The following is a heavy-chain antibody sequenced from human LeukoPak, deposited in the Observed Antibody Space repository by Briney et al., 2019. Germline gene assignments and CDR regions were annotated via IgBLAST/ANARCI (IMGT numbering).Heavy chain of an antibody. CDR3: AKIITIFGVVPDY. V-gene: IGHV3-30*02. D-gene: IGHD3-3*01. J-gene: IGHJ4*02. CDR2: IRYDGSNK. CDR1: GFTFSSYA. Sequence: GGSLRLSCAASGFTFSSYAMHWVRQAPGKGLEWVAFIRYDGSNKYYADSVKGRFTISRDNSKNTLYLQMNSLRAEDTAVYYCAKIITIFGVVPDYWGQGTLVTVSS.